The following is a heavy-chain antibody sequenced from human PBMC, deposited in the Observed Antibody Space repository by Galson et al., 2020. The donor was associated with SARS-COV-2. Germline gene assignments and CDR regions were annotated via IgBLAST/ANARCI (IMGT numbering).Heavy chain of an antibody. J-gene: IGHJ4*02. Sequence: ASVKVSCKASGYTFTNYYIHWVRQAPGQGLEWMGVIDPSGGATTYAQKFQGRVTMTRDTSTSTAYMELSSLRSGDTAVYYCARDSQGGNDYNYLLFWGQGALLTVSS. CDR1: GYTFTNYY. CDR3: ARDSQGGNDYNYLLF. CDR2: IDPSGGAT. V-gene: IGHV1-46*01. D-gene: IGHD4-4*01.